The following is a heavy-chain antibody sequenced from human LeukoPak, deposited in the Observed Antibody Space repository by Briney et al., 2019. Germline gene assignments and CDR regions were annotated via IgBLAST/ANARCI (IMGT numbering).Heavy chain of an antibody. Sequence: PGGSLRLSCAASGFTFSSHAMTWVRQAPGKGLEWGSSITDSGGSTFYAASVKGRFTISRDNSKNTLYLQMNSLRAEDTAVYYCAKLGISDGIDYWGQGTLVTVSS. CDR2: ITDSGGST. D-gene: IGHD1-14*01. CDR1: GFTFSSHA. CDR3: AKLGISDGIDY. V-gene: IGHV3-23*01. J-gene: IGHJ4*02.